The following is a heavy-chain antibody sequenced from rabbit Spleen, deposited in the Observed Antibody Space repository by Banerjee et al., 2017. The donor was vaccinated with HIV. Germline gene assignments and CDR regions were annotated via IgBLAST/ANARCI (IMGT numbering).Heavy chain of an antibody. D-gene: IGHD1-1*01. CDR3: ARNYVTAFDP. V-gene: IGHV1S45*01. Sequence: QEQLEESGGDLVQPEGSLTLTCTASGFSFSSNYYMCWVRQAPGKGLEWIACINTNNGDTDYANWPKGRFTISKTSSTTVTLQMTSLTAADTATYFCARNYVTAFDPWGPGTLVTVS. CDR2: INTNNGDT. CDR1: GFSFSSNYY. J-gene: IGHJ2*01.